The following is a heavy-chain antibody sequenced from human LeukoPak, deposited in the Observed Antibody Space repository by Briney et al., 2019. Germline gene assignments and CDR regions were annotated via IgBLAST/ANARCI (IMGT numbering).Heavy chain of an antibody. Sequence: PSETLSLTCTVSGGSISSYYWSWIRQPPGKGLEWIGYIYYSGSTNYNPSLKSRVTISVDTSKNQFSLKLSSVTAADTAVYYCARGYSGYPIGYWGQGTLVTVSS. CDR1: GGSISSYY. V-gene: IGHV4-59*01. CDR3: ARGYSGYPIGY. J-gene: IGHJ4*02. D-gene: IGHD5-12*01. CDR2: IYYSGST.